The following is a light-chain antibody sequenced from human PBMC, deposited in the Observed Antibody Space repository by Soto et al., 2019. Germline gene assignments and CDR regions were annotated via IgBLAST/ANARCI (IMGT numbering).Light chain of an antibody. CDR3: QQTNSFPIT. V-gene: IGKV1D-12*01. J-gene: IGKJ5*01. CDR2: GAT. Sequence: DVQVTQSPSFVSSSVGDRVTITCRASQGIGTWLAWYQQKPGKAPSLLIYGATDLHSGVPSRFSGSGLGTHFSLTIFSLQPEDFATYYCQQTNSFPITFGQGTRLEI. CDR1: QGIGTW.